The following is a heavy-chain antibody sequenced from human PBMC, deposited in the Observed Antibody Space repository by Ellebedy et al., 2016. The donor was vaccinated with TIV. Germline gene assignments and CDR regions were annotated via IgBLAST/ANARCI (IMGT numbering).Heavy chain of an antibody. CDR3: ASPKRNLYDSGSLLVFGY. V-gene: IGHV1-69*13. J-gene: IGHJ4*02. CDR2: IIPFFGTS. CDR1: GGTFSSYT. D-gene: IGHD3-10*01. Sequence: ASVKVSCXASGGTFSSYTINWVRQAPGQGLDWMGGIIPFFGTSRYSQKFQGRVTITADESTSTAFLELSSLSSVDTAVYYCASPKRNLYDSGSLLVFGYWGQGTLVTVSS.